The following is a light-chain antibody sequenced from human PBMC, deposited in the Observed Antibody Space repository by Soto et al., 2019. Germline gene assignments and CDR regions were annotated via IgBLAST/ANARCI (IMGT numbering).Light chain of an antibody. CDR1: QSVSSY. J-gene: IGKJ1*01. V-gene: IGKV3-11*01. CDR3: QQRSNWPWT. CDR2: DAS. Sequence: EIVLTQPPATLSLSPGERATLSCRASQSVSSYLTWYQQKPGQAPRLLIYDASKKATDIPARFSGSGSGTDFTLTISSLEPEDFAVYYCQQRSNWPWTFGQGTNVEIK.